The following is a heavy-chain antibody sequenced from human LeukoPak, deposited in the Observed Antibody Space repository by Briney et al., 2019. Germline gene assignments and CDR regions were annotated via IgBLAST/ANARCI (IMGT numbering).Heavy chain of an antibody. CDR1: GFTFSSYA. Sequence: GGSLRLSCAASGFTFSSYAMSWVRQAPGKGLEWVSYISSSGSTIYYADSVKGRFTISRDNAKNSLYLQMNSLRAEDTAVYYCARQGVVTFPGMDVWGQGTTVTVSS. J-gene: IGHJ6*02. CDR2: ISSSGSTI. D-gene: IGHD4-23*01. V-gene: IGHV3-48*04. CDR3: ARQGVVTFPGMDV.